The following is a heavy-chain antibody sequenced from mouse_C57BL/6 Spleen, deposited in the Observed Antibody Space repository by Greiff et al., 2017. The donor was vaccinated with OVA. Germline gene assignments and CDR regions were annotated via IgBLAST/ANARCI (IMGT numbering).Heavy chain of an antibody. CDR1: GYTFTDYN. V-gene: IGHV1-18*01. Sequence: EVQLQESGPELVKPGASVKIPCKASGYTFTDYNMDWVKQSHGKSLEWIGDINPNNGGTIYNQKFKGKATLTVDKSSSTAYMELRSLTSEDTAVYYCAIYYYGSSYHYYAMDYWGQGTSVTVSS. CDR3: AIYYYGSSYHYYAMDY. CDR2: INPNNGGT. D-gene: IGHD1-1*01. J-gene: IGHJ4*01.